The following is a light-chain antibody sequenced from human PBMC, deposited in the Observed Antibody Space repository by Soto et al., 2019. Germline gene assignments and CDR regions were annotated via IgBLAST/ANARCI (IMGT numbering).Light chain of an antibody. CDR2: DVS. J-gene: IGLJ2*01. CDR3: SSYTSSSTRVV. Sequence: QSVLAQPASVSGSPGQSITISCTGTSSDVGAYNYVSWYQQHPGKAPKLMIYDVSNRPSGVSNRFSGSKSGNTASLTISGLQAEDEADYYCSSYTSSSTRVVFGGGTKVTVL. V-gene: IGLV2-14*03. CDR1: SSDVGAYNY.